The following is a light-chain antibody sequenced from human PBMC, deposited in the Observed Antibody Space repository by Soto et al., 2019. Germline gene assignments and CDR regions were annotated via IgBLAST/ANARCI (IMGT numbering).Light chain of an antibody. J-gene: IGLJ2*01. CDR1: THDVGTNDY. CDR3: SSYTSSSTL. CDR2: EVS. V-gene: IGLV2-14*01. Sequence: QSALTQPASVSGSPGQSITISCTGPTHDVGTNDYAFWYQQYSGKATKLMIYEVSNRPSGVSNRFSGSKSGNTASLTISGLPAEDEADYYCSSYTSSSTLFGGGTKLTVL.